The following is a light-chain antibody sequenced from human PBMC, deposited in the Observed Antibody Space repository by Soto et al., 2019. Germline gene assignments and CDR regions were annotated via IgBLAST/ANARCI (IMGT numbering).Light chain of an antibody. CDR3: QQYYSYPRT. CDR1: QGISSY. CDR2: AAY. Sequence: AIRMTQSPSSLSASTGDRVTITCRASQGISSYLAWYQQKPGKAPKLLIYAAYNLQSGVPSRFSGSGSGTDFTLTISCLQSEDFATYHCQQYYSYPRTFGQGTKVDIK. V-gene: IGKV1-8*01. J-gene: IGKJ1*01.